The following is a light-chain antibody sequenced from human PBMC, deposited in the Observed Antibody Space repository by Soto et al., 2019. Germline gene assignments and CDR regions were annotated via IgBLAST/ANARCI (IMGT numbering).Light chain of an antibody. V-gene: IGLV1-40*01. J-gene: IGLJ1*01. CDR3: QSYDSSLSGYV. Sequence: QSVLTQPPSVSGARGQRITISCTGSNSNIGAGYDVHWYQLLPGTAPKLLIYGNINRPSGVPDRFSGSKSGTSASLAITGLQAEDEADYYCQSYDSSLSGYVFGTGTNLTVL. CDR2: GNI. CDR1: NSNIGAGYD.